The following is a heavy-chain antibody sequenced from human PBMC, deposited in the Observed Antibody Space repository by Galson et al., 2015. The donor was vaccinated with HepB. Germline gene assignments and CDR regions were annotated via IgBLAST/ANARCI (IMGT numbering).Heavy chain of an antibody. CDR2: ISSTASTI. CDR1: GFTFSTYN. J-gene: IGHJ6*03. CDR3: ARGGGIAAHPRRPYSDFMDV. V-gene: IGHV3-48*02. D-gene: IGHD6-6*01. Sequence: SLRLSCAASGFTFSTYNMNWVRQAPGKGLEWVSYISSTASTIYYSDSVRGRFTISRDSAKNSLFLQLNSLRDDDTAVYYCARGGGIAAHPRRPYSDFMDVWGKGTTVTVSS.